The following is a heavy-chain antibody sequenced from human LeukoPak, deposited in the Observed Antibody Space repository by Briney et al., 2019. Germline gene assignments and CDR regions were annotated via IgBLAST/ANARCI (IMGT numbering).Heavy chain of an antibody. Sequence: GGSLRLSCAASGFTFSSYAMNWVRQAPGKGLKWVSAISGSGGSTYYADSVKGRFTISRDNSKNTLYLQMNSLRAEDTAVYYCAKGHQYYYGSGSYLSAFDIWGQGTMVTVSS. D-gene: IGHD3-10*01. J-gene: IGHJ3*02. CDR1: GFTFSSYA. CDR3: AKGHQYYYGSGSYLSAFDI. V-gene: IGHV3-23*01. CDR2: ISGSGGST.